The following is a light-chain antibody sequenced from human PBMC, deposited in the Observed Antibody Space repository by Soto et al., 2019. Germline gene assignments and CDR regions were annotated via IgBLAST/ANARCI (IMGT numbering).Light chain of an antibody. CDR1: QSIASN. CDR2: DAS. CDR3: QQYNKSPT. J-gene: IGKJ1*01. V-gene: IGKV3-15*01. Sequence: EIVMTQSPATVSVSPGERATISCRASQSIASNVAWYQQRPGKPPQLLVYDASSSATGIPARFSGSGSGTEYPLTISLLLSDDFAVYYCQQYNKSPTFGQGTKVDIK.